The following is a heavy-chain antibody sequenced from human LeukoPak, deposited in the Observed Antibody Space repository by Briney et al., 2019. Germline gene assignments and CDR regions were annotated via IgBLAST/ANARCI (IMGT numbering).Heavy chain of an antibody. CDR2: ISISGEDT. D-gene: IGHD6-6*01. J-gene: IGHJ4*02. V-gene: IGHV3-23*01. Sequence: GGSLRLSCAASGFTFSSYAMSWVRQAPGKGLEWVSAISISGEDTYYADSVKGRFTISRDTSRNTLYLQMHSLRAEDTAVYYCARLISTSSSRFSDYWGQGTLVTVSS. CDR1: GFTFSSYA. CDR3: ARLISTSSSRFSDY.